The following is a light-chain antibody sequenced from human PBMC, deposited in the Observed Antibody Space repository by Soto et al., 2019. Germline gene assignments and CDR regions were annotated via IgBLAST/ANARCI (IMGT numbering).Light chain of an antibody. CDR1: SSDVGGYNY. V-gene: IGLV2-14*03. Sequence: QSALTQPASVSGSPGQSITISCTGTSSDVGGYNYVSWYQQHPGKAPKLMIYDVSNRPSGVSNRFSGSKSGNTASLTISGLQAEDEADYNCSSYTSSSTLYVFGTGIKLTVL. CDR2: DVS. J-gene: IGLJ1*01. CDR3: SSYTSSSTLYV.